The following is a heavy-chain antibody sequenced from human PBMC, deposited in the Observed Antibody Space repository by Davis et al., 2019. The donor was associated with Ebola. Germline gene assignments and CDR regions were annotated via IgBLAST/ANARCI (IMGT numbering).Heavy chain of an antibody. V-gene: IGHV3-7*01. CDR1: GFTFSGYW. CDR2: IKPDGSET. CDR3: ARQGWSGYSLRHWLDP. D-gene: IGHD3-3*01. J-gene: IGHJ5*02. Sequence: GESLKISCAASGFTFSGYWMTWVRQAPGKGLEWVANIKPDGSETFYVDSVKGRFTISRDNAENSLYLQMNSLRAEDTAVYYCARQGWSGYSLRHWLDPWGRGTLVTVSS.